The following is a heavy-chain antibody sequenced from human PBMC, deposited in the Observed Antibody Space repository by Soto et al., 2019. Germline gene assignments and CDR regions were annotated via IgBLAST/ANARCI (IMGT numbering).Heavy chain of an antibody. V-gene: IGHV4-34*09. Sequence: SETLSLTCAVFGGSFSGYYWSWIRQPPGKGLEWIGYIYYSGSTYYNPSLKSRVTISVDTSKNQFSLKLSSVTAADTAVYYCASFTVTTDYWGQGTLVTVSS. J-gene: IGHJ4*02. CDR2: IYYSGST. CDR1: GGSFSGYY. CDR3: ASFTVTTDY. D-gene: IGHD4-17*01.